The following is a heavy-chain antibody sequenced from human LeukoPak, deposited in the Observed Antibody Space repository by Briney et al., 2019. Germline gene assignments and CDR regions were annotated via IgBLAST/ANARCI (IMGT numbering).Heavy chain of an antibody. D-gene: IGHD2-15*01. CDR1: GSTFTDNY. CDR3: ATAGYCSGGSCSDWFDP. V-gene: IGHV1-2*02. CDR2: ISPDSGGI. J-gene: IGHJ5*02. Sequence: ASVKVSCKASGSTFTDNYIHWVRQAPGQGLEWMGWISPDSGGINYARTFQGRVTMTRDTSIGTAYMELSRLRSDDTAVYYCATAGYCSGGSCSDWFDPWGQGTLVTVSS.